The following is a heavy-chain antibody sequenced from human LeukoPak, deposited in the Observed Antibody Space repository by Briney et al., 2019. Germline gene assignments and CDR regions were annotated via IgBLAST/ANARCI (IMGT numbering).Heavy chain of an antibody. V-gene: IGHV4-39*01. CDR1: GGSISSSSYY. D-gene: IGHD1-26*01. CDR3: ARQRELRYNWFDP. J-gene: IGHJ5*02. Sequence: PSETLSLTCTVSGGSISSSSYYWGWIRQPPGKGLEWIGSIYYSGSTYYNPSLKSRVTISVDTSKNQFSLKLSSVTAADTAVYYCARQRELRYNWFDPWGQGTLVTVSS. CDR2: IYYSGST.